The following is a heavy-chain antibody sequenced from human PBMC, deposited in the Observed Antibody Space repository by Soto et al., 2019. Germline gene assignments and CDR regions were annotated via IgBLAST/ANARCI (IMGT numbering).Heavy chain of an antibody. CDR1: GYSFTSYW. D-gene: IGHD3-9*01. V-gene: IGHV5-51*01. CDR2: IYPGDSDT. Sequence: GESLKISCKGSGYSFTSYWIGWVRQMPGKGLEWMGIIYPGDSDTRYSPSFQGQVTISADKSISTAYLQWSSLKASDTAMYYCARGLYYDILTGYPTFYYYYGMDVWGQGTTVTVSS. CDR3: ARGLYYDILTGYPTFYYYYGMDV. J-gene: IGHJ6*02.